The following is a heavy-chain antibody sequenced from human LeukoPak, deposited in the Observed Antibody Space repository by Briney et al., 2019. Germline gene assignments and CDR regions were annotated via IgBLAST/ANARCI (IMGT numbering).Heavy chain of an antibody. J-gene: IGHJ6*02. CDR2: ISYDGSNE. V-gene: IGHV3-30-3*01. CDR1: GFTFSSYT. Sequence: GRSLRLSCVASGFTFSSYTMHWVRQVPGKGLEWVAVISYDGSNEYYADFVKGRFTISRDNSKNTMLLQMNSLRAEDTALYYCARGSLGVLIWKATYGMDVWGQGTTVTVSS. CDR3: ARGSLGVLIWKATYGMDV. D-gene: IGHD3-3*01.